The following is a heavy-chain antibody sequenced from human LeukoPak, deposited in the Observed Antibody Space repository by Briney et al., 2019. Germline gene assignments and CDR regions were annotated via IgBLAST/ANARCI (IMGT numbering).Heavy chain of an antibody. J-gene: IGHJ4*02. V-gene: IGHV3-23*01. CDR1: GFIFSNYA. CDR3: AHGWYNFAY. D-gene: IGHD6-19*01. CDR2: INNSGGGR. Sequence: AGTLSLTCAASGFIFSNYAMSWVRQAPGKGLEWVSGINNSGGGRFYADPVKGRFTITRANSKKTLYLQMTSLRADATAVFYCAHGWYNFAYWGQGTRVTVSS.